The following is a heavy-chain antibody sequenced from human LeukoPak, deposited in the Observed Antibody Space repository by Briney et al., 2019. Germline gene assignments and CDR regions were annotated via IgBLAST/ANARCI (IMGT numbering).Heavy chain of an antibody. CDR3: ATGFTGYHYGTHRFDY. CDR2: IYAGGNT. D-gene: IGHD5-18*01. CDR1: GFTVSGNY. V-gene: IGHV3-66*01. Sequence: HPGGSLRLSCAASGFTVSGNYMSWVRQAPGKGLEWVSVIYAGGNTYYADPVKGRFTISIDNSMNTLYLQMNSLRAEDTAVYYCATGFTGYHYGTHRFDYWGQGTLVTVSS. J-gene: IGHJ4*02.